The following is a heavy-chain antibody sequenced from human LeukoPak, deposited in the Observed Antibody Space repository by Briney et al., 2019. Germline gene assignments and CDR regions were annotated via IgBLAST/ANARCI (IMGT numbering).Heavy chain of an antibody. Sequence: SETLSLTCTVSRGSISCSSYYWGWIRQPPGKGLEWIGSIYYSGSTYYNPSLKSRVTISVDTSKNQFSLKLSSVTAADTAVYYCASIYDSSGEWGQGTLVTVSS. V-gene: IGHV4-39*01. D-gene: IGHD3-22*01. CDR3: ASIYDSSGE. CDR1: RGSISCSSYY. J-gene: IGHJ4*02. CDR2: IYYSGST.